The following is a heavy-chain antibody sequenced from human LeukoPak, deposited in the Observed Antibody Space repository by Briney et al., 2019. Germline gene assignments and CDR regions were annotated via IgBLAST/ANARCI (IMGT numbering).Heavy chain of an antibody. CDR1: GFTVSSNH. CDR2: ISYDGSNK. Sequence: GGCLRLSCAASGFTVSSNHINWVRQAPGKGLEWVAVISYDGSNKYYADSVKGRFTISRDNSKNTLYLQMNSLRAEDTAVYYCANGEPIVGATPGAFDIWGQGTMVTVSS. J-gene: IGHJ3*02. D-gene: IGHD1-26*01. V-gene: IGHV3-30*18. CDR3: ANGEPIVGATPGAFDI.